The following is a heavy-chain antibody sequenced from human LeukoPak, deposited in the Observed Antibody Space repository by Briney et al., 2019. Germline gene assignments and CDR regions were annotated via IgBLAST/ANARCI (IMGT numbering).Heavy chain of an antibody. CDR3: ARGGYYYDSSGGAFDI. J-gene: IGHJ3*02. CDR2: ISGSGGST. CDR1: GFTFNTYA. V-gene: IGHV3-23*01. Sequence: GGSLRLSCAASGFTFNTYAMNWVRQAPGKGLEWVSAISGSGGSTYYADSVKGRFTISRDNSKNTLYLQMNSLRAEDTAVYYCARGGYYYDSSGGAFDIWGQGTMVTVSS. D-gene: IGHD3-22*01.